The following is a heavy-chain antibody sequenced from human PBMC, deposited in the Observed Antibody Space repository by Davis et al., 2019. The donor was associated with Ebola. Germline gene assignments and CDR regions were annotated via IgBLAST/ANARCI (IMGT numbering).Heavy chain of an antibody. Sequence: SVKVSCKASGFPFLRYAISWVRQAPGQGLEWMGGIIPIFGTANYAQKFQGRVTITADESTSTAYLELSSLRSEDTAVYYCARGRMGTYYYGYYGMDVWGQGTTGTVSS. CDR1: GFPFLRYA. V-gene: IGHV1-69*13. CDR2: IIPIFGTA. CDR3: ARGRMGTYYYGYYGMDV. D-gene: IGHD3-10*01. J-gene: IGHJ6*01.